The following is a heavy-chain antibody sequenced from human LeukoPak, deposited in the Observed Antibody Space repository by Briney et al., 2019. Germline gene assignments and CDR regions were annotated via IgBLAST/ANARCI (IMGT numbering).Heavy chain of an antibody. Sequence: GASVKVSCKASGYTFTGYYMHWVRQAPGQGLEWMGWINPNSGGTNYAQKFQGRVTMTRDTSISTAYMELSRLRSDDTAVYYCARQHNSGSSRYADYWGQGTLVTVSS. CDR2: INPNSGGT. V-gene: IGHV1-2*02. J-gene: IGHJ4*02. CDR3: ARQHNSGSSRYADY. D-gene: IGHD1-26*01. CDR1: GYTFTGYY.